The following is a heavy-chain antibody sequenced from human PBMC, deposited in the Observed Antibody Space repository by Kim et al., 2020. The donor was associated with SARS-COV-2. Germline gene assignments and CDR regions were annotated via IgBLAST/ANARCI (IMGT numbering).Heavy chain of an antibody. J-gene: IGHJ4*02. D-gene: IGHD4-17*01. CDR3: TRSTVTGYYFDY. V-gene: IGHV3-49*02. Sequence: EYAASVKGRFTISRDDSKSIAYLQMNSLKTEDTAVYYCTRSTVTGYYFDYWGQGTLVTVSS.